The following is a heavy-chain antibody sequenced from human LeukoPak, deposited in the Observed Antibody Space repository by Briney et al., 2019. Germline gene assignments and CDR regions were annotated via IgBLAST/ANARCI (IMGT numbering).Heavy chain of an antibody. Sequence: ASVKVSCKASGYTFTSYDINWVRQATGQGLEWMGWMNPNSGNTGYAQKFQGRVTITRNTSISTAYMELSSLRSEDTAVYYCARALRQLYTKGTTSYYYYMDVWGKGTTVTVSS. J-gene: IGHJ6*03. V-gene: IGHV1-8*03. CDR3: ARALRQLYTKGTTSYYYYMDV. D-gene: IGHD2-2*02. CDR2: MNPNSGNT. CDR1: GYTFTSYD.